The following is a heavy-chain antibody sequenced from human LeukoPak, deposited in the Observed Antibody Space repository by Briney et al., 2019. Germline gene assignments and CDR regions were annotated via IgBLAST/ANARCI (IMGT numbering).Heavy chain of an antibody. V-gene: IGHV4-38-2*02. CDR1: GYSISSGYY. Sequence: SETLSLTCTVSGYSISSGYYWGWIRQPPGKGLEWIGSIYHSGSTYYNPSLKSRVTISVDTSKNQFSLKLSSVTAADTAVYYCAGRSGSYFGLADYWGQGTLVTVSS. D-gene: IGHD1-26*01. CDR2: IYHSGST. CDR3: AGRSGSYFGLADY. J-gene: IGHJ4*02.